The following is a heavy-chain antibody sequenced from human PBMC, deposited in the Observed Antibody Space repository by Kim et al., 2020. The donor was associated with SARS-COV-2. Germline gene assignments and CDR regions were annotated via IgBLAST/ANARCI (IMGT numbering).Heavy chain of an antibody. J-gene: IGHJ5*02. D-gene: IGHD5-18*01. CDR1: GFTFSNAW. V-gene: IGHV3-15*01. CDR2: IKSKTDGGTT. CDR3: TTDRARYRDPYNRFDP. Sequence: GGSLRLSCAASGFTFSNAWMSWVRQAPGKGLEWVGRIKSKTDGGTTDYAAPVKGRFTISRDDSKNTLYLQMNSLKTEDTAVYYCTTDRARYRDPYNRFDPWGQGTLVTVSS.